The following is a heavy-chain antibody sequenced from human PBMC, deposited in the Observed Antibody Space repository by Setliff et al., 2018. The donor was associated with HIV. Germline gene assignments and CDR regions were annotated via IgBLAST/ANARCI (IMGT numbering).Heavy chain of an antibody. V-gene: IGHV1-46*01. Sequence: VASVKVSCKASGYTFTNYYMEWVRRAPGQGLEWLGMINPSGGSTWYAQKFQGRVTMTGDTSTNTLYMELSSLRSEDTAVYYCARGWEGGMDYWGQGTLVTVSS. J-gene: IGHJ4*02. CDR3: ARGWEGGMDY. CDR2: INPSGGST. CDR1: GYTFTNYY. D-gene: IGHD1-26*01.